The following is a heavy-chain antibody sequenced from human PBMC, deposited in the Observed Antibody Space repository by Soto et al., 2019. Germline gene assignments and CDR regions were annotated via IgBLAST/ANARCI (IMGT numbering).Heavy chain of an antibody. J-gene: IGHJ5*02. CDR1: GYTFTSYD. CDR2: MNPNSGNT. D-gene: IGHD3-3*01. Sequence: ASVKVSCKASGYTFTSYDINWVRQATGQGLEWMGWMNPNSGNTGYAQKFQGRVTMTRNTSLSTAYMELSSLRSEDTAVYYCARGKEGFLEWLLYNWFDPWGQGTLVTVSS. CDR3: ARGKEGFLEWLLYNWFDP. V-gene: IGHV1-8*01.